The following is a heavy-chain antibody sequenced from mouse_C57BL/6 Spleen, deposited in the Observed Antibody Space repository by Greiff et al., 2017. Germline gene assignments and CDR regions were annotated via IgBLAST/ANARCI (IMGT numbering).Heavy chain of an antibody. CDR2: ISSGSSTI. J-gene: IGHJ4*01. Sequence: EVHLVESGGGLVKPGGSLKLSCAASGFTFSDYGMHWVRQAPEKGLEWVAYISSGSSTIYYPATVKGRFTISRDNAKNTLFLQMTSLRSEDTAMYYCARERRGYYAMDYWGQGTSVTVSS. CDR1: GFTFSDYG. V-gene: IGHV5-17*01. CDR3: ARERRGYYAMDY.